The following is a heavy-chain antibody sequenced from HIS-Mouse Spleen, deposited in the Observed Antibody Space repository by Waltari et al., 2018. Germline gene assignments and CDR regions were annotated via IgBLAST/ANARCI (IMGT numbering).Heavy chain of an antibody. CDR3: ARQTSRYFDL. CDR1: GGSISSRSSY. CDR2: IYYSGST. J-gene: IGHJ2*01. Sequence: QLQLQESGPGLVKPSETLSLTCTFPGGSISSRSSYWGWLLQPPGKGLGWIGSIYYSGSTYYNPSLKSRVTISVDTSKNQFSLKLSSVTAADTAVYYCARQTSRYFDLWGRGTLVTVSS. V-gene: IGHV4-39*01.